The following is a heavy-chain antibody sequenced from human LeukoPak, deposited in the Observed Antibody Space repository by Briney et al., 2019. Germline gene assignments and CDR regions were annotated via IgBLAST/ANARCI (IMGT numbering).Heavy chain of an antibody. CDR3: ARDSSGWDYYFDY. D-gene: IGHD6-19*01. CDR1: GFTFSSYA. Sequence: GGSLRLSCAASGFTFSSYAMHWVRQAPGKRLEWVAVISYDGSNKYYADSVKGRFTISRDNSKNTLYLQMNSLRAEDTAVYYCARDSSGWDYYFDYWGQGTLVTVSS. CDR2: ISYDGSNK. J-gene: IGHJ4*02. V-gene: IGHV3-30*04.